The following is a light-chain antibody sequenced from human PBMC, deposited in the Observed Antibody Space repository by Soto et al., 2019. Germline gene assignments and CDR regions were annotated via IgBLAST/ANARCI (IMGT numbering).Light chain of an antibody. Sequence: IQLTQSPYSLSASAGDRVTITCRASQGISSYLAWYQQKPGKAPKLLIYLASTLHSGVPSRFGGSGSGTDFTLTISSLQPEDFATYYCQQLNAYPLTFGGGTKVEIK. J-gene: IGKJ4*01. CDR3: QQLNAYPLT. V-gene: IGKV1-9*01. CDR1: QGISSY. CDR2: LAS.